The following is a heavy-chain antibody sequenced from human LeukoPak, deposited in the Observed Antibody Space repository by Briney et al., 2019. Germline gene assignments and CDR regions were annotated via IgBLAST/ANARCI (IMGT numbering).Heavy chain of an antibody. Sequence: PGGSLRLSCAASGFTFSSYAMSWVRQAPGKGLEWVSAISGSGGSTYYADSVKGRFTISRDNSKNTLYLQMNSLRAEDTAVYYCARVDGWFGGFDPWGQGTLVTVSS. CDR3: ARVDGWFGGFDP. CDR2: ISGSGGST. CDR1: GFTFSSYA. J-gene: IGHJ5*02. V-gene: IGHV3-23*01. D-gene: IGHD3-10*01.